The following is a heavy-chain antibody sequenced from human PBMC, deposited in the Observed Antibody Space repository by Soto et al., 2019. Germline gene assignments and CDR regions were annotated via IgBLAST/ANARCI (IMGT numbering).Heavy chain of an antibody. V-gene: IGHV1-18*01. J-gene: IGHJ6*02. CDR3: ARDEDTAMVMGYYYYGMDV. D-gene: IGHD5-18*01. CDR1: GYTFTSYG. Sequence: ASVKVSCKASGYTFTSYGISWVRQAPGQGLEWMGWISAYNGNTNYAQKLQGRVTMTTDTSTSTAYMELRSLRSDDTAVYYCARDEDTAMVMGYYYYGMDVWGQGTTVTVSS. CDR2: ISAYNGNT.